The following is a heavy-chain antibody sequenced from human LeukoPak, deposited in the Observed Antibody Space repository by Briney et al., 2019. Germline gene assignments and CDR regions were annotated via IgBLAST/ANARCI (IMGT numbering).Heavy chain of an antibody. V-gene: IGHV3-21*01. D-gene: IGHD5-24*01. J-gene: IGHJ4*02. CDR3: ASEPWLQADY. CDR1: GFTFSSYS. CDR2: ISSSSSYI. Sequence: PGGSLRLSCAASGFTFSSYSMNWVRQAPGKGLEWVSSISSSSSYIYYADSVKGRFTISRDNAKNSLYLQMNSLRAEDTAVYYCASEPWLQADYWGQGTLVTVSS.